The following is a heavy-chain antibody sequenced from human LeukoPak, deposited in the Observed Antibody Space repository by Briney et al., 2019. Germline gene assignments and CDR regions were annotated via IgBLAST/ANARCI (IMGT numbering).Heavy chain of an antibody. V-gene: IGHV3-23*01. CDR1: GFTFSSYG. D-gene: IGHD4/OR15-4a*01. J-gene: IGHJ4*02. Sequence: GGSLRLSCAASGFTFSSYGMSWVRQAPGKGLEWVSAISGSGGSTYYADSVKGRFTISRDNSKNTLYLQMNSLRAEDTAVYHCARRAGAYSHPYDYWGQGTLVTVSS. CDR3: ARRAGAYSHPYDY. CDR2: ISGSGGST.